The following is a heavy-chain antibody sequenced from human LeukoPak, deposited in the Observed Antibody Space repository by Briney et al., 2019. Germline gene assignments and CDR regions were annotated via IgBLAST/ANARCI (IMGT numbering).Heavy chain of an antibody. CDR3: ASQITGTTYGEFPFDY. CDR1: GGSISSSSYY. D-gene: IGHD1-7*01. V-gene: IGHV4-39*07. Sequence: SETLSLTCTVSGGSISSSSYYWGWIRQPPGKGLEWIGSIYYSGSTYYNPSLKSRVTISVDTSKNQFSLKLSSVTAADTAVYYCASQITGTTYGEFPFDYWGQGTLVTVSS. J-gene: IGHJ4*02. CDR2: IYYSGST.